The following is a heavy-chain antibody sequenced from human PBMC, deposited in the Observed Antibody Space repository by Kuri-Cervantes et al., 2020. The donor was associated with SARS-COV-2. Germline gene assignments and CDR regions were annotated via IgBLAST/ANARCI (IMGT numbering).Heavy chain of an antibody. Sequence: GEYLKISCAASGFTFSSFAMSWVRQAPGKGLEWVSSISGSGVGTYYADSVKGRFTISRDNSKNTLYLQMNSLRAEDSALYYCAKVGLSFDYWGQGTLVTVSS. D-gene: IGHD2/OR15-2a*01. J-gene: IGHJ4*02. V-gene: IGHV3-23*01. CDR2: ISGSGVGT. CDR3: AKVGLSFDY. CDR1: GFTFSSFA.